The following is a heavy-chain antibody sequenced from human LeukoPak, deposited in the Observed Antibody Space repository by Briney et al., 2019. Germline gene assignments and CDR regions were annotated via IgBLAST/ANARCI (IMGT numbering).Heavy chain of an antibody. CDR1: GYTFTSYY. Sequence: ASVKVSCKASGYTFTSYYMHWVRQAPGQGLEWMGIINPSGGSTSYAQKFQGRVTMTRDTSTSTVYMELSSLRSEDTAVYYCARNYYDFWSGYYTAQINHYYYYYGMDVWGQGTTVTVSS. V-gene: IGHV1-46*01. D-gene: IGHD3-3*01. J-gene: IGHJ6*02. CDR3: ARNYYDFWSGYYTAQINHYYYYYGMDV. CDR2: INPSGGST.